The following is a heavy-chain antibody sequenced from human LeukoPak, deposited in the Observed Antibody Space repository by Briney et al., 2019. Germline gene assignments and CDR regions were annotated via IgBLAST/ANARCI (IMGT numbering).Heavy chain of an antibody. D-gene: IGHD5-24*01. CDR1: GLRFGSFW. V-gene: IGHV3-7*01. Sequence: GGSLRLSCAVSGLRFGSFWMSWVRQAPGKGLGWVANINHDGSEKYFVDSVRGRFTISRDNSKNSLHIQMNTLRAEDTAVYYCARERDGRFFDYWGQGTLVTVSS. CDR2: INHDGSEK. CDR3: ARERDGRFFDY. J-gene: IGHJ4*02.